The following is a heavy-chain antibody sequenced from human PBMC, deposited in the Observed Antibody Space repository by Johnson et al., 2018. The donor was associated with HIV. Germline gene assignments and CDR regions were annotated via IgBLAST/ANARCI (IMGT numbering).Heavy chain of an antibody. CDR1: GLSFSSYG. D-gene: IGHD1-26*01. J-gene: IGHJ3*02. V-gene: IGHV3-33*01. Sequence: QVKLVESGGGLVQPGGSLRLSCAASGLSFSSYGMEWVRQAPGKGLEWVAVIWSDGSNKHYADSVKGRFTISRDNSKNTLYLQMNSLRAEDTAVYYCAREQGSGSYAIHAFDIWGQGTMVTVSS. CDR2: IWSDGSNK. CDR3: AREQGSGSYAIHAFDI.